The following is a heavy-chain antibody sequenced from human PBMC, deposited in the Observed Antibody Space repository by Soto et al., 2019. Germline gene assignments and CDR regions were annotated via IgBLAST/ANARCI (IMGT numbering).Heavy chain of an antibody. J-gene: IGHJ4*02. Sequence: GGSLRLSCAASGFTFSSYWMSWVRQAPGKGLEWVANIKQDGSEKYYVDSVKGRFTISRDNAKNSLYLQMNSLRAEDTAVYYCARDADCSGGSCYLRPHFDYWGQGTLVTVSS. CDR2: IKQDGSEK. CDR1: GFTFSSYW. CDR3: ARDADCSGGSCYLRPHFDY. D-gene: IGHD2-15*01. V-gene: IGHV3-7*01.